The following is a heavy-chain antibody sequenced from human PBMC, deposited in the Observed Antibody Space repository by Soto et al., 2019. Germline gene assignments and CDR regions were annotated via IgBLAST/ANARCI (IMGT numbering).Heavy chain of an antibody. J-gene: IGHJ5*01. CDR2: IYKSTTT. CDR1: GDSISTVDYF. Sequence: PSETLSLTCSVSGDSISTVDYFWAWIPQRPGLDLEYVGNIYKSTTTYYNPSFRSRIAISLATTKSQFSLNFTSATAAATAYYFWARGRYFLKGRCFPNWFDSWGQGTLVTVSS. CDR3: ARGRYFLKGRCFPNWFDS. D-gene: IGHD3-9*01. V-gene: IGHV4-30-4*01.